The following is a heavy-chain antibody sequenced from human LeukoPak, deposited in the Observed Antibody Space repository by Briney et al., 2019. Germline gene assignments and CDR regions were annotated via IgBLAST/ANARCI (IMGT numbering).Heavy chain of an antibody. J-gene: IGHJ4*02. D-gene: IGHD6-13*01. V-gene: IGHV4-34*01. CDR3: ARVPGGAAAGTTFDY. Sequence: SSETLSLTCAVYGGSFSGYYWSWIRRPPGKGLEWIGEINHSGSTNYNPSLKSRVTISVDTSKNQFSLKLSSVTAADTAVYYCARVPGGAAAGTTFDYWGQGTLVTVSS. CDR1: GGSFSGYY. CDR2: INHSGST.